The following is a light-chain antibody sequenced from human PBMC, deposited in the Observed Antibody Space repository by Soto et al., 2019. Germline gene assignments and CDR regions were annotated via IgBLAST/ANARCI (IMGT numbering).Light chain of an antibody. V-gene: IGKV3-20*01. CDR3: QQYNSSPWT. CDR1: QSVSKNY. Sequence: IVLTQSPGTLSLSPGERATLSCRASQSVSKNYLAWYQQKHGQAPRLLIYGASNRETGILDRFSGSGSGTEFTLTITSLQPDDFATYYCQQYNSSPWTFGQGTKVDIK. CDR2: GAS. J-gene: IGKJ1*01.